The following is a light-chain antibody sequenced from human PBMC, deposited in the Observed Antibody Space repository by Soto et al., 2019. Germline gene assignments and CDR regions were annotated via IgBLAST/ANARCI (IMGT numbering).Light chain of an antibody. Sequence: EIVLTQSPATLSVSPGERATLSCRASQSVSSNLAWYQQKPGQAPRLLIYGASNRATGIPDRFSGSGSGTDLTLTISRLEPEDFAVYYCQQYGSSGTFGQGTRLEIK. CDR2: GAS. V-gene: IGKV3-20*01. J-gene: IGKJ5*01. CDR1: QSVSSN. CDR3: QQYGSSGT.